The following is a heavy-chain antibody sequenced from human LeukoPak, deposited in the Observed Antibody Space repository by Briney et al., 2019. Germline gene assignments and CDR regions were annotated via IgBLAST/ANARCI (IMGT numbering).Heavy chain of an antibody. Sequence: SETLSLTCTVSGGSISSSSYYWGWIRQPPGKGLEWTGSIYYSGSTYYNPSLKSRVTISVDTSKNQFSLRLSSVTAADTAVYYCARHVGLWLGDSRFDPWGQGTLVTVSS. V-gene: IGHV4-39*01. CDR3: ARHVGLWLGDSRFDP. CDR1: GGSISSSSYY. D-gene: IGHD3-10*01. CDR2: IYYSGST. J-gene: IGHJ5*02.